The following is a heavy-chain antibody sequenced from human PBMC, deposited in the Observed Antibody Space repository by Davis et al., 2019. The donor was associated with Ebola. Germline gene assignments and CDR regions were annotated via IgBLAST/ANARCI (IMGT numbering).Heavy chain of an antibody. CDR2: IYYSGST. CDR3: ARTPRVGAGYYYYGMDV. J-gene: IGHJ6*02. Sequence: PSETLSLTCTVSGGSISSYYWSWIRQPPGKGLEWIGYIYYSGSTNYNPSLKSRVTISVDTSKNQFSLKLSSVTAADTAVYYCARTPRVGAGYYYYGMDVWGQGTTVTVSS. V-gene: IGHV4-59*01. CDR1: GGSISSYY. D-gene: IGHD1-26*01.